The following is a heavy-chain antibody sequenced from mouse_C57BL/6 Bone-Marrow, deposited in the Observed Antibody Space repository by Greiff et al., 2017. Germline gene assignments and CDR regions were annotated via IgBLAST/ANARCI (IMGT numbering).Heavy chain of an antibody. V-gene: IGHV3-6*01. CDR3: AIFITTVVAPMDY. CDR1: GYSITSGYY. D-gene: IGHD1-1*01. CDR2: ISYDGSN. J-gene: IGHJ4*01. Sequence: ESGPGLVKPSQSLSLTCSVTGYSITSGYYWNWIRQFPGNKLEWMGYISYDGSNNYNPSLKNRISITRDTSKNQFFLKLNSVTTEDTATYYCAIFITTVVAPMDYWGQGTSVTVSS.